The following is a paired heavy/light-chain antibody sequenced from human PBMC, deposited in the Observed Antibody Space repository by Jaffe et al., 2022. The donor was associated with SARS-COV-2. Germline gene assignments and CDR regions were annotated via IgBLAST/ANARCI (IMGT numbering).Heavy chain of an antibody. D-gene: IGHD5-12*01. Sequence: EVHLVQSGAEVKKPGESLKISCKGSGYSFTSYWIAWVRQMPGKGLEWMGVIYPGDSDTRYSPSFQGQVTISADKSISTAYMQWSSLKASDTAIFYCARLESLYSGYEDYWGQGTLVTVSS. CDR1: GYSFTSYW. CDR2: IYPGDSDT. J-gene: IGHJ4*02. V-gene: IGHV5-51*01. CDR3: ARLESLYSGYEDY.
Light chain of an antibody. CDR3: QSYDSSNQRV. CDR1: SGSIARNY. V-gene: IGLV6-57*01. CDR2: EDN. J-gene: IGLJ3*02. Sequence: NFMLTQPHSVSESPGKTVTISCTRSSGSIARNYVQWYQQRPGSSPITVIYEDNQRPSGVPDRFSGSIDGSSNSASLTISGLKTEDEADYYCQSYDSSNQRVFGGGTKLTVL.